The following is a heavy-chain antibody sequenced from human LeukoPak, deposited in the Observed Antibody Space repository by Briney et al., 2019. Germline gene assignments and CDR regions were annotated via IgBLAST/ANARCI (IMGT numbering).Heavy chain of an antibody. J-gene: IGHJ3*02. D-gene: IGHD1-26*01. CDR3: AXGGSYLSAFDI. V-gene: IGHV3-53*01. Sequence: GXSLXXXCAASGFTVSSNYMSWVRQAPGKGLEWVSIIYSGGSTFYADSVTGRFTISRDNSKNTLYLQMKSMRAEDTAVYYCAXGGSYLSAFDIWGQGTMVTVSS. CDR1: GFTVSSNY. CDR2: IYSGGST.